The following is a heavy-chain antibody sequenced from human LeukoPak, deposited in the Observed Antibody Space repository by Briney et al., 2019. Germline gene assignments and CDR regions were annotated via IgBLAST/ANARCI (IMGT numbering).Heavy chain of an antibody. CDR2: IYYSGST. V-gene: IGHV4-39*07. D-gene: IGHD3-3*01. CDR3: ARDRNYDFWSAPGGYFDY. Sequence: PSETLSLTCTVSGGSISSSSYYWGWIRQPPGKGLEWIGSIYYSGSTYYNPSLKSRVTISVDTSKNQFSLKLSSVTAADTAVYYCARDRNYDFWSAPGGYFDYWGQGTLVTVSS. J-gene: IGHJ4*02. CDR1: GGSISSSSYY.